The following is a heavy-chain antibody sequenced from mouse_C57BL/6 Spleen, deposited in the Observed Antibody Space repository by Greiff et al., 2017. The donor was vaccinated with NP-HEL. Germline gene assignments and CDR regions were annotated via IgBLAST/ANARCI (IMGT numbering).Heavy chain of an antibody. Sequence: DVQLVESGGGLVKPGGSLKLSCAASGFTFSSYTMSWVRQTPEKRLEWVATISGGGGNTYYPDSVKGRFTISRDNAKNTLYLQMSSLRSEDTALYYCARLDYGSSPFAYWGQGTLVTVSA. J-gene: IGHJ3*01. CDR2: ISGGGGNT. V-gene: IGHV5-9*01. CDR1: GFTFSSYT. D-gene: IGHD1-1*01. CDR3: ARLDYGSSPFAY.